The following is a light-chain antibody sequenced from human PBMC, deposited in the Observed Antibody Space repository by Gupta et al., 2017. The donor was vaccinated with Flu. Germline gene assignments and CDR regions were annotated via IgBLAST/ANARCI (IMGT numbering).Light chain of an antibody. Sequence: QSALTQPPSASGSPGPSVAISCTGTSSDVGGHNSVAWYQQHPGQAPKLMIYEVNKRPSGVPDRFSGSKSGNTASLTVTELQAEDEAVYYCSSYAGSNTPYVFGTGTKVTVL. V-gene: IGLV2-8*01. J-gene: IGLJ1*01. CDR2: EVN. CDR3: SSYAGSNTPYV. CDR1: SSDVGGHNS.